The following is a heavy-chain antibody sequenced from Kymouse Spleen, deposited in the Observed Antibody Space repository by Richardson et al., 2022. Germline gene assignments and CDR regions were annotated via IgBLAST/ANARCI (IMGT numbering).Heavy chain of an antibody. J-gene: IGHJ6*02. CDR2: ISWNSGSI. CDR1: GFTFDDYA. V-gene: IGHV3-9*01. CDR3: AKALLYCSSTSCYEDYYYGMDV. Sequence: EVQLVESGGGLVQPGRSLRLSCAASGFTFDDYAMHWVRQAPGKGLEWVSGISWNSGSIGYADSVKGRFTISRDNAKNSLYLQMNSLRAEDTALYYCAKALLYCSSTSCYEDYYYGMDVWGQGTTVTVSS. D-gene: IGHD2-2*02.